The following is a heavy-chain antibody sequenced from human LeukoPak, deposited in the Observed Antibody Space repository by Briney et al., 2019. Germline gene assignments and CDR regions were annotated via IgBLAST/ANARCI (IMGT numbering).Heavy chain of an antibody. J-gene: IGHJ6*03. Sequence: GGSLRLSCAASGFTFSSYEMNWVRQAPGKGLEWVSSISSSSSYIYYVDSVKGRFTISRDNAKKSLYLQMNSLRAEDTALYYCARDGDTVLTRGYYYYLDVWGKGTTVTVSS. CDR2: ISSSSSYI. CDR1: GFTFSSYE. D-gene: IGHD3-10*01. CDR3: ARDGDTVLTRGYYYYLDV. V-gene: IGHV3-21*01.